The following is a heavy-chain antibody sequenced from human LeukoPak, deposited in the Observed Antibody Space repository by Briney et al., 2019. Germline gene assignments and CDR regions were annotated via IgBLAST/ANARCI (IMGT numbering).Heavy chain of an antibody. CDR2: ISSSGSTI. J-gene: IGHJ4*02. V-gene: IGHV3-48*04. CDR3: ARDRTRALDYFDY. CDR1: GLTFRNAW. Sequence: GGSLRLSCAASGLTFRNAWMTWVRQAPGKGLEWVSYISSSGSTIYYADSVKGRFAISRDNAKNSLYLQMNSLRAEDTAVYYCARDRTRALDYFDYWGQGTLVTVSS.